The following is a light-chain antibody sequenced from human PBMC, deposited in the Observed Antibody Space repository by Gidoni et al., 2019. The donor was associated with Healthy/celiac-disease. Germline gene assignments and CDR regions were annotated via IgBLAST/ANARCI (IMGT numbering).Light chain of an antibody. V-gene: IGKV3-11*01. CDR3: QQRSNWPLT. Sequence: EIVLTQSPATLSLSPGERATLSCRASQSVSSYLAWYQQKPGQAPRLLIYEASNRATGIPARFSGSGSGTEFTLTISSLEPEDFAVYYCQQRSNWPLTFXXXTKVEIK. J-gene: IGKJ1*01. CDR1: QSVSSY. CDR2: EAS.